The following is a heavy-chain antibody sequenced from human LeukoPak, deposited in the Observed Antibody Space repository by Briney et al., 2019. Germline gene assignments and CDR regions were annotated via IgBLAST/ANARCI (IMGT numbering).Heavy chain of an antibody. V-gene: IGHV4-59*01. CDR3: AREYSSGWYRAFDY. D-gene: IGHD6-19*01. CDR1: GGSISGYY. J-gene: IGHJ4*02. Sequence: SEALSLTCTVSGGSISGYYWSWIRQPPGKGLEWIGYIYYGGSTNYNPSLKSRVTISVDTSKNQFSLKLTSVTAADTAVYYCAREYSSGWYRAFDYWGQGTLVTVSS. CDR2: IYYGGST.